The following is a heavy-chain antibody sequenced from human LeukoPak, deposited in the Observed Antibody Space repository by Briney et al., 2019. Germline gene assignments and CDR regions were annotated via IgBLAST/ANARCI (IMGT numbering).Heavy chain of an antibody. Sequence: GASVTVSCTASRGTLRSYAISWVRQAPGQGLEWMGAITPIFGTANYAQKFQGRVTMTRNTSISTAYMELSSLRSEDTAVYYCARVITIFGPPNDAFDIWGQGTMVTVSS. CDR3: ARVITIFGPPNDAFDI. J-gene: IGHJ3*02. D-gene: IGHD3-3*01. CDR1: RGTLRSYA. CDR2: ITPIFGTA. V-gene: IGHV1-69*05.